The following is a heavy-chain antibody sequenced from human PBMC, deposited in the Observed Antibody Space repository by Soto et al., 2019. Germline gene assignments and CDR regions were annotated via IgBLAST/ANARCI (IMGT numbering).Heavy chain of an antibody. J-gene: IGHJ4*02. Sequence: SETPSLTCTVTGDSVNSYYWSWMRQPPGKGLDXMGYVXXSXSXXXNXXXXSRVTISVDTSKNQISLRLKSVTAADTAVYYCARAETSGIHYFDYWGQGSLVTVSS. CDR2: VXXSXSX. V-gene: IGHV4-59*02. CDR3: ARAETSGIHYFDY. D-gene: IGHD6-13*01. CDR1: GDSVNSYY.